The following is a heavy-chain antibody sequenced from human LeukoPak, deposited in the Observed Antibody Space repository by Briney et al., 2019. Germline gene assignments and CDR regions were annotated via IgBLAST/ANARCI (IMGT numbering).Heavy chain of an antibody. D-gene: IGHD3-9*01. CDR1: GYTFTGYY. Sequence: ASVKVSCKASGYTFTGYYMHWVRQAPGQGLEWMGWINPNSGGTNYAQKFQGRVTMTRDTSISTAYMELSRLRSDDTAVYYCATYYDILTGYPDAFDIWGQGTMVTVS. J-gene: IGHJ3*02. V-gene: IGHV1-2*02. CDR3: ATYYDILTGYPDAFDI. CDR2: INPNSGGT.